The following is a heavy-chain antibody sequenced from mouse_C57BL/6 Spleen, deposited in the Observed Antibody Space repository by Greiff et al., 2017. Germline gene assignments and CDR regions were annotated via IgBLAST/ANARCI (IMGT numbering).Heavy chain of an antibody. D-gene: IGHD1-1*01. J-gene: IGHJ4*01. V-gene: IGHV6-6*01. CDR1: GFTFSDAW. CDR3: TSYYYGSYYYAMDY. CDR2: IRNKANNHAT. Sequence: EVQLVESGGGLVQPGGSMKLSCAASGFTFSDAWMDWVRQSPEKGLEWVAEIRNKANNHATYYAESAKGRFTISSDDSKSSVYLQMNSLRAEDTGIYYCTSYYYGSYYYAMDYWGQGTSVTVSS.